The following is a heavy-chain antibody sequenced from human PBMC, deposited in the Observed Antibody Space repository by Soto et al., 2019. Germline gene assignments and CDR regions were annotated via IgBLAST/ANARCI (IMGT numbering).Heavy chain of an antibody. D-gene: IGHD1-1*01. CDR2: MNPNSGNT. CDR1: GYTFTSYD. J-gene: IGHJ6*02. CDR3: ARERTGTTSMDV. V-gene: IGHV1-8*01. Sequence: QVQLVQSGAEVKKPGASVKVSCKASGYTFTSYDINWVRQATGQGLEWMGWMNPNSGNTGYAQKFRGRVNMTRNTSISTAYMELSSLRSEDTAVSYCARERTGTTSMDVWGQGTTVTVSS.